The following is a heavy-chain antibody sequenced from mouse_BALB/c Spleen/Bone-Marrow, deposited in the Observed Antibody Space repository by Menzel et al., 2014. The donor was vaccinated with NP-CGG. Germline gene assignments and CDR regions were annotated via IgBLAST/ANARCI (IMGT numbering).Heavy chain of an antibody. V-gene: IGHV2-9*02. Sequence: VKLMESGPGLVAPSQSLSITCTVSGFSLTSYGVHWVRQPPGKGLEWLGIIWAGGGTNYNSALMSRLSISKDNSKSQVFLKMNSLQSDDTAMYYCAISYFSTYKYYFDFWGQGTTLTVSS. J-gene: IGHJ2*01. D-gene: IGHD2-5*01. CDR2: IWAGGGT. CDR1: GFSLTSYG. CDR3: AISYFSTYKYYFDF.